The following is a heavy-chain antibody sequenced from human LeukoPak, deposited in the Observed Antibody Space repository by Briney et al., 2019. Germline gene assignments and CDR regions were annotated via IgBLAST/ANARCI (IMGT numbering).Heavy chain of an antibody. Sequence: SGGSLRLSCAASGFAFSTYTLNWVRQAPGKGLEWVASISSRSTYIFYADSLKGRSTISRDNAKKSLSLHMHSLRVEDTAIYYCARGQAELFDYLRDNYRYTLLYYFDYWGQGTLVTVSS. D-gene: IGHD3-16*01. CDR3: ARGQAELFDYLRDNYRYTLLYYFDY. CDR2: ISSRSTYI. CDR1: GFAFSTYT. V-gene: IGHV3-21*01. J-gene: IGHJ4*02.